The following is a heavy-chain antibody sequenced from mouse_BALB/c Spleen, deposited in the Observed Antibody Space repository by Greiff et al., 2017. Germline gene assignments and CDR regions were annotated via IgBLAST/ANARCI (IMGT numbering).Heavy chain of an antibody. CDR1: GFNIKDYY. Sequence: VQLQQSGAELVRPGASVKLSCTASGFNIKDYYMHWVKQRPEQGLEWIGWIDPENGDTEYAPKFQGKATMTADTSSNTAYLQLSSLTSDDTAVYYSNDIYYGNYGDYWGQGTTLTVSS. CDR3: NDIYYGNYGDY. CDR2: IDPENGDT. J-gene: IGHJ2*01. D-gene: IGHD2-1*01. V-gene: IGHV14-4*02.